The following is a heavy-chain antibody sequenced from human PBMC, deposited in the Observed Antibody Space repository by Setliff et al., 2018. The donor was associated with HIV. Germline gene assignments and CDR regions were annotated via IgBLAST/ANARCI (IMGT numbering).Heavy chain of an antibody. J-gene: IGHJ4*02. Sequence: SETLSLTCTVSGASVSSGGHYWSWIRQHPEKGLEWIGYIYYSENTYYNPSLKSRVSISVDTSKNQFSLKLRSVTAADTAVYYCARLGDSGYDFRGYFDYWGQGKLVTVSS. CDR1: GASVSSGGHY. CDR2: IYYSENT. D-gene: IGHD5-12*01. V-gene: IGHV4-31*03. CDR3: ARLGDSGYDFRGYFDY.